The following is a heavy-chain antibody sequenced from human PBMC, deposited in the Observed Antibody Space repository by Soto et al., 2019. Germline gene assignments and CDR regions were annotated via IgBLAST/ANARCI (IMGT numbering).Heavy chain of an antibody. CDR1: GYSFTTHW. D-gene: IGHD1-1*01. J-gene: IGHJ6*02. Sequence: PGESLKISCHGSGYSFTTHWITWVRQTPGKGLEWMGRIDPSNSYIHYRPSFQDHVTISVDRSISTAYLQWSGLEASDNARYYCARRLSGPKEEYNAYYFYGLDVWGQGTKLTVSS. CDR3: ARRLSGPKEEYNAYYFYGLDV. CDR2: IDPSNSYI. V-gene: IGHV5-10-1*01.